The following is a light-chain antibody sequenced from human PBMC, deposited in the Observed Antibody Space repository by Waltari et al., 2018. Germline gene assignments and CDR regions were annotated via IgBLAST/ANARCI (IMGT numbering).Light chain of an antibody. J-gene: IGLJ2*01. CDR1: SSNIGTRS. Sequence: QSVLTQPPSVSGTPGQRVSISCSGSSSNIGTRSVNWYQQVPGTAPKLLIYSTHPRPSGVPGPFSGANAGTSAVPAISGPQAEDEADYYCATWDDRLNGLFGGGTKLTGL. CDR2: STH. V-gene: IGLV1-44*01. CDR3: ATWDDRLNGL.